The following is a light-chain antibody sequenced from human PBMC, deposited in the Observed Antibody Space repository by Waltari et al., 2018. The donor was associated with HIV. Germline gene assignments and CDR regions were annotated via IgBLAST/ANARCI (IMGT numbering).Light chain of an antibody. J-gene: IGLJ3*02. CDR1: RSNIGADYS. V-gene: IGLV1-40*01. CDR3: QSYDSTLSASV. Sequence: QSVLTQPPSVSGAPGQRVTLSCTGTRSNIGADYSVHWYQQFPGSAPRLLIYNYNTRPSGVPDRFSGSKSCTSASLAITGLQADDEAVYYCQSYDSTLSASVFGGGTELTVL. CDR2: NYN.